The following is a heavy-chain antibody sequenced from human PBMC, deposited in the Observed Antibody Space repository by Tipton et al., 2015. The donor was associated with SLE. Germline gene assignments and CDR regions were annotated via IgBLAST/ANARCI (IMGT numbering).Heavy chain of an antibody. Sequence: QVQLVQSGAEVKKPGASVKVSCKASGYTFTSYYMHWVRQAPGQGLEWMGIINPSGGSTSCAQKFQGRVTMTRDTSTSTVYMELSSLRSEDTAVYYCARDCPVAWFDYWGQGTLVTVSS. CDR1: GYTFTSYY. CDR3: ARDCPVAWFDY. J-gene: IGHJ4*02. CDR2: INPSGGST. V-gene: IGHV1-46*01. D-gene: IGHD6-19*01.